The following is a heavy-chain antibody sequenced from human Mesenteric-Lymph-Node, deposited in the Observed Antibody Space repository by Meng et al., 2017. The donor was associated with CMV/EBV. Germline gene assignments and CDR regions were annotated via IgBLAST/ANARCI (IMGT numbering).Heavy chain of an antibody. D-gene: IGHD2-2*02. V-gene: IGHV3-30-3*01. CDR2: ISYDGSNK. Sequence: GESLKISCAASGFTFSSYAKHWVRQAPGKGLEWVAVISYDGSNKYYADSVKGRFTISRDNSKNTLYLQMNSLRAEDTAVYYCARDRRIVVVPAAIWNYYYYGMDVWGQGTTVTVSS. J-gene: IGHJ6*02. CDR3: ARDRRIVVVPAAIWNYYYYGMDV. CDR1: GFTFSSYA.